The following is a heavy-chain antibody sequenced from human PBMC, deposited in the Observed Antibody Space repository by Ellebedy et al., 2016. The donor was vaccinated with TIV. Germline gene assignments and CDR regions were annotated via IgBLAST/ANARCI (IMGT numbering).Heavy chain of an antibody. CDR1: GFTFSSYA. D-gene: IGHD3-10*01. J-gene: IGHJ4*02. Sequence: GESLKISCVASGFTFSSYAMSWVRQAPGTGLDWVSAISATGSSTTHYADSVKGRFTISRDNAKNSLSLQMNSLRDEETAVYYCARGPRFGESSFDYWGQGTLVTVSS. V-gene: IGHV3-48*02. CDR3: ARGPRFGESSFDY. CDR2: ISATGSSTT.